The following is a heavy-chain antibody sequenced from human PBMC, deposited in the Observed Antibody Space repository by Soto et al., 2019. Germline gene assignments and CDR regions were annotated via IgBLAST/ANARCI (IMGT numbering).Heavy chain of an antibody. V-gene: IGHV3-21*01. CDR3: VRHGRVAVAISSPGYAYDF. CDR2: VSIGSGSK. Sequence: GGSLRLSCAASGFTFSRYSMNWVRQAPGKGLEWISSVSIGSGSKYYAGSVKGRFIISSDSAKNSLYLQMNSLRAEDTALYFCVRHGRVAVAISSPGYAYDFWSQGTMVTVSS. J-gene: IGHJ3*01. D-gene: IGHD6-19*01. CDR1: GFTFSRYS.